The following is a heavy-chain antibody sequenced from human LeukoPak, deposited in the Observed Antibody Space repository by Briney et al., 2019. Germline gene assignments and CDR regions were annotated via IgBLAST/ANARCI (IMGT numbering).Heavy chain of an antibody. CDR1: GLTFSSYG. V-gene: IGHV3-30*02. Sequence: PGGSLRLSCAASGLTFSSYGMHWVRQAPGKGLEWVAFIRYDGSNKYYADSVKGRFTISRDNSKNTLYLQMNSLRAEDTAVYYCAKSRWRELREGLDYWGQGTLVTVSS. CDR3: AKSRWRELREGLDY. D-gene: IGHD1-26*01. J-gene: IGHJ4*02. CDR2: IRYDGSNK.